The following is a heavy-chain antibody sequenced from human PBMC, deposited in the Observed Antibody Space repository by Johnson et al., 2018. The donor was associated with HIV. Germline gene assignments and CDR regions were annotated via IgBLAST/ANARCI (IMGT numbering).Heavy chain of an antibody. J-gene: IGHJ3*02. CDR1: GFTFSSYW. V-gene: IGHV3-74*01. D-gene: IGHD5-24*01. CDR3: AREGDGYNYDAFDI. CDR2: INSDGSST. Sequence: VQLVESGGGVVQPGRSLRLSCAASGFTFSSYWMHWVRQAPGTGLVWVSRINSDGSSTRYADSVKGRFTISRDNAKNTLYLQMNSLRAEDTAVYYCAREGDGYNYDAFDIWGQGTMVTVSS.